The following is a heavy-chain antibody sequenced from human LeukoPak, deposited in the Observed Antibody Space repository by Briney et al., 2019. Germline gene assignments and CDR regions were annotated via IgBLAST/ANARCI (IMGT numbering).Heavy chain of an antibody. Sequence: GVSLRLSCAASGFTSSSYTMNWVRQAPGKGLEWVSSISGSSSGIYYADSVRGRFTISRDNAKNSLYLQMNSLRAEDTAVYYCARDRGEGYCGSTSFYFSFDYWGQGTLVTVSS. CDR1: GFTSSSYT. D-gene: IGHD2-2*01. CDR2: ISGSSSGI. V-gene: IGHV3-21*01. CDR3: ARDRGEGYCGSTSFYFSFDY. J-gene: IGHJ4*02.